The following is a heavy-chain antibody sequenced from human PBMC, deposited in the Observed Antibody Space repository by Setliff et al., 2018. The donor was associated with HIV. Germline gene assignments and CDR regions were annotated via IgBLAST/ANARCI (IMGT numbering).Heavy chain of an antibody. CDR2: IYYSGTT. J-gene: IGHJ6*03. CDR1: GGSISSSTW. D-gene: IGHD6-13*01. CDR3: ARHRDPPGTSWIYYYYYMDL. V-gene: IGHV4-4*02. Sequence: SETLSLTCAVSGGSISSSTWWSWVRQPPGKGLEWIGSIYYSGTTYYNPSLKSRVTISVDTSKNQFSLRLSSVTAADTGVYYCARHRDPPGTSWIYYYYYMDLWGEGTTVTVSS.